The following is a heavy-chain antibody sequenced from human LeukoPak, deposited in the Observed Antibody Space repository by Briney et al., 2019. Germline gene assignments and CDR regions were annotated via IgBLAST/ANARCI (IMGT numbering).Heavy chain of an antibody. CDR2: IWYDGINK. D-gene: IGHD6-13*01. CDR3: TRERKSGIAAFDY. Sequence: PGRSLRLSCAASGFTFSNYGMHWVRQAPGKGLEWVAVIWYDGINKFHADSVKGRFTISRDNSKNTVYLQMNSLRAEDTAVYYCTRERKSGIAAFDYWGQGTLVTVSS. J-gene: IGHJ4*02. CDR1: GFTFSNYG. V-gene: IGHV3-33*01.